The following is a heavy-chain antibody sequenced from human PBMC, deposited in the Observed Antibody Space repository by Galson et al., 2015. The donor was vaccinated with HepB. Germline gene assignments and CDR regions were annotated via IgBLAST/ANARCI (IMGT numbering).Heavy chain of an antibody. CDR2: IYYSGST. V-gene: IGHV4-59*01. J-gene: IGHJ4*02. Sequence: TLSLTCTVSGGSISSYYWSWIRQPPGKGLEWIGYIYYSGSTNYNPSLKSRVTISVDTPKNQFSLKLSSVTAADTAVYYCARGAGPPITMVRGVRPTPFDYWGQGTLVTVSS. CDR3: ARGAGPPITMVRGVRPTPFDY. CDR1: GGSISSYY. D-gene: IGHD3-10*01.